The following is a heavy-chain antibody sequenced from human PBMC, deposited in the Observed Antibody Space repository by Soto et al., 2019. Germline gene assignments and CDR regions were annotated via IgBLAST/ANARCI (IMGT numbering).Heavy chain of an antibody. V-gene: IGHV3-7*01. CDR2: IKYDGSEE. CDR1: GFSFSSVW. CDR3: VTDLNWQGH. J-gene: IGHJ1*01. Sequence: GGSLRLSCVVSGFSFSSVWMTWVRQAPGKGLECVANIKYDGSEEYYVDSVKGRFTISRDNAKNSLYLQMNSLRDEDSAVYYCVTDLNWQGHWGQGTLDTVSS.